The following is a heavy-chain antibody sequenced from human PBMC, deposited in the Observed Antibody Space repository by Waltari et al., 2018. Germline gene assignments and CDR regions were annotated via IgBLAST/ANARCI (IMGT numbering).Heavy chain of an antibody. CDR1: GGSVSGYY. Sequence: QVQLQQWGAGLLKPSETLSLTCAVYGGSVSGYYWSWIRQPPGKGLEWIGEINHSGSTNYNPSLKSRVTISVDTSKNQFSLKLSSVTAADTAVYYCARGWNGRYSRTNDAFDIWGQGTMVTVSS. V-gene: IGHV4-34*01. D-gene: IGHD6-13*01. J-gene: IGHJ3*02. CDR3: ARGWNGRYSRTNDAFDI. CDR2: INHSGST.